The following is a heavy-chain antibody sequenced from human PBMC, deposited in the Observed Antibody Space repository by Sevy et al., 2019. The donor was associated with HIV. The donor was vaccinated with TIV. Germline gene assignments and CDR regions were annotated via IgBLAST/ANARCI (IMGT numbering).Heavy chain of an antibody. CDR1: GFTFDDYA. V-gene: IGHV3-48*02. J-gene: IGHJ4*02. Sequence: GGSLRLSCAASGFTFDDYAMHWVRQAPGKGLEWVSYISSSSSTIYYADSVKGRFTISRDNAKNSLYLQMNSLRDEDTAVYYCAREAARDGYNYVDYWGQGTLVTVSS. CDR3: AREAARDGYNYVDY. D-gene: IGHD5-12*01. CDR2: ISSSSSTI.